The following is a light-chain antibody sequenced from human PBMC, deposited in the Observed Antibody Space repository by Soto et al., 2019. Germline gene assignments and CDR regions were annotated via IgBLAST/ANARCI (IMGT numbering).Light chain of an antibody. Sequence: QSVLTQPASVSGSPGQSITISCTGTSSDVGAYNFVSWYQQHPGKVPKLMIFDVSSRPSGVSDRFSGSKSGNTASLTISGLQAEDEGEDYGSSYTSSSTPVFGSGTKLTVL. J-gene: IGLJ1*01. CDR1: SSDVGAYNF. V-gene: IGLV2-14*03. CDR2: DVS. CDR3: SSYTSSSTPV.